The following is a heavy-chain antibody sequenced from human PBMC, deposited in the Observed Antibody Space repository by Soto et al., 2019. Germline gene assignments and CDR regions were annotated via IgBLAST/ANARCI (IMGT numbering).Heavy chain of an antibody. CDR3: ARDLNRGFDQ. D-gene: IGHD7-27*01. V-gene: IGHV3-48*02. Sequence: GGSLRLSCAASGFTFSDYTMNWVRQAPGKGLEWISYISKNSGTKSYADSVKGRFTISRDNAKNSLFLQMNSLRDEDTALYYCARDLNRGFDQWGQGTLVTVSS. CDR1: GFTFSDYT. J-gene: IGHJ4*02. CDR2: ISKNSGTK.